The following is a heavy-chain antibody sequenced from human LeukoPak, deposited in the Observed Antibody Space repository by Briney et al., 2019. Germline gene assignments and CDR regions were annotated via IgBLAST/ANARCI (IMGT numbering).Heavy chain of an antibody. CDR2: ISRSSGYI. D-gene: IGHD3-22*01. Sequence: GGSLRLSCAVSGFSFCSDTMSWVRQSPARGLEWGASISRSSGYIYYADSVKGRFTISRDNAKNSLYLQMNSLRAEDTAVYYCAKDQSRYYDSSGYPWFDYWGQGTPVTVSS. CDR1: GFSFCSDT. J-gene: IGHJ4*02. CDR3: AKDQSRYYDSSGYPWFDY. V-gene: IGHV3-21*01.